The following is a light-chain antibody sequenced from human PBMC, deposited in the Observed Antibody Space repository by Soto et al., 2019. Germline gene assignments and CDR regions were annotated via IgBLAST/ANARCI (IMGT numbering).Light chain of an antibody. Sequence: EIVLTQSPGTLSLAPVDTSSLSFSSSQSVSSTYLAWYQQKPGQAPRLLIYGASSRATGIPDRFSASGSGTDFTLTISRLEPEDSAVYYCQQYRASPRTFGPGTKVDIK. J-gene: IGKJ3*01. V-gene: IGKV3-20*01. CDR1: QSVSSTY. CDR3: QQYRASPRT. CDR2: GAS.